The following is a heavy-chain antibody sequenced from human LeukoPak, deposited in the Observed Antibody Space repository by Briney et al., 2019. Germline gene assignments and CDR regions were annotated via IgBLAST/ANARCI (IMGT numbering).Heavy chain of an antibody. CDR2: FSAYNGNT. Sequence: GASVKVSCKASGYTFTSYGISWVRQAPGQGLEWMGWFSAYNGNTNYAQKLQGRVTMTTDTSTSTAYMELRSLRSDDTAVYYCARDREYSSPWDYYYYYGMDVWGQGTTVTVSS. J-gene: IGHJ6*02. CDR3: ARDREYSSPWDYYYYYGMDV. V-gene: IGHV1-18*01. D-gene: IGHD6-6*01. CDR1: GYTFTSYG.